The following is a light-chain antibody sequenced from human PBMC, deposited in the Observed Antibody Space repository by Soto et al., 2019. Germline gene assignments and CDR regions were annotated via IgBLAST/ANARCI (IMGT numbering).Light chain of an antibody. J-gene: IGKJ2*01. Sequence: EIVMTQSPATLSVSPGESDTLSCRASQSISSELAWYQQKPGQPPRLLIYGASTRATGVPARFTGSGSGSDFTLAISGLQSEDFAVYYCQQGHNWPLTFGHGTRLEI. CDR3: QQGHNWPLT. CDR1: QSISSE. CDR2: GAS. V-gene: IGKV3-15*01.